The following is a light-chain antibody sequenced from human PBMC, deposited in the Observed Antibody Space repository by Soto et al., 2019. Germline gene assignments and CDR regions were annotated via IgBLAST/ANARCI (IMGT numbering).Light chain of an antibody. CDR3: KSYGDRLSGYV. J-gene: IGLJ1*01. V-gene: IGLV1-40*01. CDR2: GTS. Sequence: QSVLTQPPSVSGAPGQRVTISCTGSSSNIGAGYDVHWYQQVPGTAPKLLIYGTSNRPSGVPDRVSGPKSGASASLAITGLQAEDGADDYCKSYGDRLSGYVFGTGTK. CDR1: SSNIGAGYD.